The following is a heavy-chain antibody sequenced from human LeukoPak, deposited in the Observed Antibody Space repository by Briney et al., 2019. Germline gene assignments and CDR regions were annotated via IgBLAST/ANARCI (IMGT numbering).Heavy chain of an antibody. CDR3: ARDGVTSSVVY. CDR2: ISGSGGST. V-gene: IGHV3-23*01. D-gene: IGHD2-21*02. J-gene: IGHJ4*02. CDR1: GFTFSSYA. Sequence: GGSLRLSCAASGFTFSSYAMSWVRQAPGKGLEWVSAISGSGGSTYYADSVKGRFTISRDNARKSLFLQMNSLRAEDTAVYYCARDGVTSSVVYWGQGTLVTVSS.